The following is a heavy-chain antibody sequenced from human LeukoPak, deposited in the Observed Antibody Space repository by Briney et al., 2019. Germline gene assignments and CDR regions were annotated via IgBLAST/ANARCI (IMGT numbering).Heavy chain of an antibody. V-gene: IGHV3-48*03. CDR3: ARDMEPDAFDI. CDR2: ISSSATSR. Sequence: PGGSLRLSCAASGLTFSSYAMNWVRQAPGKGLEWVSYISSSATSRYYADSVKGRFTISRDNAKNSLYLQMTSLRAEDTAVYYCARDMEPDAFDIWGQGTMVTVSS. D-gene: IGHD1-1*01. J-gene: IGHJ3*02. CDR1: GLTFSSYA.